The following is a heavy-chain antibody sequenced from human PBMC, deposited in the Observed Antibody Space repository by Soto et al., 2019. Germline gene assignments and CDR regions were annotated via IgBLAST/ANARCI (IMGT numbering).Heavy chain of an antibody. Sequence: ASVKVSCKASGGTFSSYAISCVRQAPGQGLEXMGGXXXIXGXAXYXXXXQGRVTITADKSTSTAYMELSSLRSEHTAVYYCARGSPRDGYNLYWGQGTLVTVSS. V-gene: IGHV1-69*06. CDR3: ARGSPRDGYNLY. D-gene: IGHD5-12*01. J-gene: IGHJ4*02. CDR2: XXXIXGXA. CDR1: GGTFSSYA.